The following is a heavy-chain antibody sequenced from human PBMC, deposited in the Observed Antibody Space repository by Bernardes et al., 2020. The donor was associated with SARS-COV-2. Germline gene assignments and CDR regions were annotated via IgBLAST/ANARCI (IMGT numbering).Heavy chain of an antibody. CDR2: ISSGGVST. D-gene: IGHD6-19*01. CDR3: ARADFSGWDPDYGLDV. V-gene: IGHV3-64*02. CDR1: GFTFNSHA. J-gene: IGHJ6*02. Sequence: GGSLRLSCIASGFTFNSHAMHWVRQAPGKGLKYVAGISSGGVSTTYADSVKGRVTISRENFKNTLYLQMGGLRPEDMGVYYCARADFSGWDPDYGLDVWGQGTTVTVSS.